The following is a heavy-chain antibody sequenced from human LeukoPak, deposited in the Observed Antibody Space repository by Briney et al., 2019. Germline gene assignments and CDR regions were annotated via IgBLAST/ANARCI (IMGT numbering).Heavy chain of an antibody. CDR1: GGSISSYY. J-gene: IGHJ6*02. Sequence: SETLSLTCTVSGGSISSYYWSWIRQPAGKGLEWIGRIYTSGSTNYNPSLKSRVTMSVDTSKDQFSLKLSSVTAADTAVYYCARVSKLSGSYYYYGMDVWGQGTTVTVSS. D-gene: IGHD1-26*01. CDR3: ARVSKLSGSYYYYGMDV. V-gene: IGHV4-4*07. CDR2: IYTSGST.